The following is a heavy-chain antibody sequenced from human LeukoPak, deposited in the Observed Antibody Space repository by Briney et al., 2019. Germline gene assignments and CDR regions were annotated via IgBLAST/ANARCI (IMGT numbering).Heavy chain of an antibody. Sequence: PGGSLRLSCAASGFTFSSYAMHWVRQAPGKGLEWVAVISYDGSNKYYADSVKGRFTISRDNSKNTLYLQMNSLRAEDTAVYYCVRDEVSGDYWGQGTLVTVSS. CDR1: GFTFSSYA. D-gene: IGHD2-8*01. V-gene: IGHV3-30-3*01. J-gene: IGHJ4*02. CDR2: ISYDGSNK. CDR3: VRDEVSGDY.